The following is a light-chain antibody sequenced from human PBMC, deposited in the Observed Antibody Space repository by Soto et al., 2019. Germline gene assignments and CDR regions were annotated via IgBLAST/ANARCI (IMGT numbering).Light chain of an antibody. V-gene: IGKV3-15*01. Sequence: VLTLSPATLSVSPWERATLSCRARQSVSRNLALYQQTPGQAPRLLIFGASTRATGIPDRFSGSGSGTEFTLTIRGLQSEDFAVYFCQQYNNWPKITCGKGTRRE. CDR1: QSVSRN. CDR3: QQYNNWPKIT. CDR2: GAS. J-gene: IGKJ5*01.